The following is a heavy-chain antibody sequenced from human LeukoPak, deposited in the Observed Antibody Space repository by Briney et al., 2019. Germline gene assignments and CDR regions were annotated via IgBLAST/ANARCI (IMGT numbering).Heavy chain of an antibody. V-gene: IGHV3-30*03. J-gene: IGHJ4*02. CDR1: GFTFSSYG. CDR2: ISYDGSNK. Sequence: PGGSLRLSCAASGFTFSSYGMHWVRQAPGKGLEWVAVISYDGSNKYYADSVKGRFTISRDNSKNTLYLQMNSLRADDTVVYYCARDAGSYHFDYWGQGTLVTVSS. D-gene: IGHD1-26*01. CDR3: ARDAGSYHFDY.